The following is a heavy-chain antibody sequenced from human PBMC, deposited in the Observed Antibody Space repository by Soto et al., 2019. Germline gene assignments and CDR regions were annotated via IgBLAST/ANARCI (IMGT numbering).Heavy chain of an antibody. CDR2: ISYSGST. CDR1: GGSISSGDFY. D-gene: IGHD2-15*01. J-gene: IGHJ5*02. CDR3: ARGGPTGGSYKYNWFDP. V-gene: IGHV4-30-4*01. Sequence: SETLSLTCAVSGGSISSGDFYWSWIRQPPGRGLEWIGYISYSGSTYYNTSLKSRVTISVDTSKNQFSLKLNSVTAADTAVYYCARGGPTGGSYKYNWFDPWGQGTLVTVSS.